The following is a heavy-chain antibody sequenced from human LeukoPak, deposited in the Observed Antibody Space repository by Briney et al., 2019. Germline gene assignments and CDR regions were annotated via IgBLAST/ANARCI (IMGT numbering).Heavy chain of an antibody. D-gene: IGHD5-12*01. CDR2: IYYSGST. V-gene: IGHV4-59*11. Sequence: SETLSLTCTVSGGSISSHYWSWIRQPPGKGLEWIGYIYYSGSTNYNPSLKSRVTISVDTSKNQFSLRLSSVTAADTAVYYCARGSIKWFDPWGQGTLVTVSS. J-gene: IGHJ5*02. CDR3: ARGSIKWFDP. CDR1: GGSISSHY.